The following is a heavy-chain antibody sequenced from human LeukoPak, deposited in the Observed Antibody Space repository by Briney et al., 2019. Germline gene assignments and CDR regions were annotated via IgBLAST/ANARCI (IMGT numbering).Heavy chain of an antibody. V-gene: IGHV3-15*01. J-gene: IGHJ4*02. CDR3: TTADYYDSSGYYYDYFDY. CDR1: GFTFSNAW. Sequence: GGSLRPSCAASGFTFSNAWMSWVRQAPGKGLEWVGRIKSKTDGGTTDYAAPVKGRFTISRDDSKNTLYLQMNSLKTEATAVYYSTTADYYDSSGYYYDYFDYWGQGTLVTVSS. D-gene: IGHD3-22*01. CDR2: IKSKTDGGTT.